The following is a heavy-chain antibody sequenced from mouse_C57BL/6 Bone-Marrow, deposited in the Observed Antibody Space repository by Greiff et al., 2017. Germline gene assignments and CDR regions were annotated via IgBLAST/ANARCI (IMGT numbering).Heavy chain of an antibody. CDR2: ISYDGSN. D-gene: IGHD1-1*01. CDR1: GYSITSGYY. V-gene: IGHV3-6*01. J-gene: IGHJ4*01. Sequence: VQLQQSGPGLVKPSQSLSLTCSVTGYSITSGYYWNWIRQFPGNKLEWMGYISYDGSNNYNPSLKNRISITRDTSKNQFFLKLNSVTTEDTATYYCARLLRFLDYWGQGTSVTVSS. CDR3: ARLLRFLDY.